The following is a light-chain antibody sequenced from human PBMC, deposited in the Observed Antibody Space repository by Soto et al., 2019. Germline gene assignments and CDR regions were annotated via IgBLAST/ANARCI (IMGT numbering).Light chain of an antibody. CDR1: QSVSSSY. Sequence: EILLTQSPGTLSLSPGARDTLSRRASQSVSSSYLAWYQQKPGQAPRLLIYGASSRATGIPDRFSGSGSGTDFTLTISRLEPEDFAVYYCQQYGSSPPTFGQGTKVDIK. V-gene: IGKV3-20*01. CDR2: GAS. J-gene: IGKJ1*01. CDR3: QQYGSSPPT.